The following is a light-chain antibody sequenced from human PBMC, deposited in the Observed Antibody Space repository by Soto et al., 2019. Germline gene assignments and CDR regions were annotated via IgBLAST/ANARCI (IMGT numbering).Light chain of an antibody. CDR3: QQYNNWPRWT. V-gene: IGKV3-15*01. CDR2: GAS. CDR1: QSVSSN. Sequence: EIVMTQSPATLSVSPGERATLSCRASQSVSSNLAWYQQKPGQAPRLLIYGASTRATGIPARFSGSGSGTEFTLTISSLQSEDFAVYYCQQYNNWPRWTFDQGTKVDIK. J-gene: IGKJ1*01.